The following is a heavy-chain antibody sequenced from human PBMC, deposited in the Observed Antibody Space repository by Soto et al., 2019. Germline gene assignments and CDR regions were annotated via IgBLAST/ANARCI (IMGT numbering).Heavy chain of an antibody. CDR3: AKLFGSGSYWPIDY. J-gene: IGHJ4*02. V-gene: IGHV3-23*01. Sequence: GGSLRLSCAASGFTFSTYAMSWVRQAPGKGLEWVSALSGSGDSRYYAQSVKGRFTISRDNSKNTLYLQMNSLRAEDTAVYYCAKLFGSGSYWPIDYWGQGTLVTVSS. CDR1: GFTFSTYA. D-gene: IGHD3-10*01. CDR2: LSGSGDSR.